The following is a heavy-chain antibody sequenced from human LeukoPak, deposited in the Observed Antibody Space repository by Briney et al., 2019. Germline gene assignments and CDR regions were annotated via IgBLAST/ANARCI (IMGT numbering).Heavy chain of an antibody. J-gene: IGHJ4*02. V-gene: IGHV4-34*01. CDR2: INHSGST. Sequence: PSETLSLTCAVYGGSLSGYYWSWIRQPPGKGLEWIGSINHSGSTNYNPSLKSRVTISVDTSKNQFSLKLSSVTAADTAVYYCASRPSVVVVAAYYFDYWGQGTLVTVSS. CDR1: GGSLSGYY. CDR3: ASRPSVVVVAAYYFDY. D-gene: IGHD2-15*01.